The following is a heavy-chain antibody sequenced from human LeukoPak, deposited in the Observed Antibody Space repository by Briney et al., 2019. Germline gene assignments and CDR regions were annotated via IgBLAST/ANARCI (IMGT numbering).Heavy chain of an antibody. CDR2: IYYSGST. Sequence: SETLSLTCTVSGGSISGYYWSWIRQPPGKGLEWIGYIYYSGSTNYNPSLKSRVTISVDTSKNQFSLKLSSVTAADTAVYYCANYTDYVYYWGQGTLVTVSS. D-gene: IGHD4-11*01. CDR1: GGSISGYY. CDR3: ANYTDYVYY. V-gene: IGHV4-59*01. J-gene: IGHJ4*02.